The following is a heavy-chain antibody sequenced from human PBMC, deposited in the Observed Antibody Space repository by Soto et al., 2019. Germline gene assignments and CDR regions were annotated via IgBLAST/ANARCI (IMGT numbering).Heavy chain of an antibody. CDR1: GGSFSGYY. CDR2: IDHTGGS. V-gene: IGHV4-34*01. CDR3: ARVRPRYGMDV. J-gene: IGHJ6*02. Sequence: QVQLQQWGAGLLKPSETLSLTCAVYGGSFSGYYWSWIRQPPGKGLEWIGEIDHTGGSSYNPSLKSRVTISLDTPNNQFSLKLSSVAAADTAGYYCARVRPRYGMDVWGQVTTVTVSS.